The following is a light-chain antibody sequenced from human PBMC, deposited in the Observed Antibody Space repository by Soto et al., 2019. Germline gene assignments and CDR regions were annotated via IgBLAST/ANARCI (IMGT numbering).Light chain of an antibody. CDR1: QNISSTY. CDR3: QKYGRSFT. Sequence: EIVLTQSPGTLSLSPGERATLSCRASQNISSTYLSWYQQKPGQAPRVLIYGASSRATGIPDMFSGSGSGTDFTLTISRLEPEDFAVYYCQKYGRSFTFGPGTKVDLK. CDR2: GAS. V-gene: IGKV3-20*01. J-gene: IGKJ3*01.